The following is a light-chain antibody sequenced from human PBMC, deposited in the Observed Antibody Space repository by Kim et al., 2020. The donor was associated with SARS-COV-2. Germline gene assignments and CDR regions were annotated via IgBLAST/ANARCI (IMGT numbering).Light chain of an antibody. CDR2: GAS. J-gene: IGKJ2*01. CDR1: QSVSSD. Sequence: VSPGERAILSCRASQSVSSDLAWYQQKPGQAPRLLIYGASTRATGIPARFSGSGSGTEFTLTITSLQSEDFATYYCQQYDRWPLYTFGQGTKLEI. CDR3: QQYDRWPLYT. V-gene: IGKV3-15*01.